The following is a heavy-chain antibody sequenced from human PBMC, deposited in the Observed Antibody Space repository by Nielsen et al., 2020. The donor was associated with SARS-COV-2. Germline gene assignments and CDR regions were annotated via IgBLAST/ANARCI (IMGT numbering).Heavy chain of an antibody. D-gene: IGHD2-15*01. CDR2: IIPIFGTA. V-gene: IGHV1-69*01. CDR3: ARGYRTGYCSGGSCYGPVDY. Sequence: WVRQAPGQGLEWMGGIIPIFGTANYAQKFQGRVTITADESTSTAYMELSSLRSEDTAVYYCARGYRTGYCSGGSCYGPVDYWGQGTLVTV. J-gene: IGHJ4*02.